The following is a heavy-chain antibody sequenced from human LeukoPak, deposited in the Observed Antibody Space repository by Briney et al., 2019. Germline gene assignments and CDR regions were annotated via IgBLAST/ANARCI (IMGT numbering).Heavy chain of an antibody. V-gene: IGHV4-59*01. CDR1: GGSISNYY. CDR3: ARDHYYDSSGYTFRH. CDR2: IYYSGST. J-gene: IGHJ1*01. Sequence: SETLSLACTVSGGSISNYYWSWIRQPPGKGLEWFGYIYYSGSTSYNPSLKSRVTISVDASKNQFSLKLSSVTAADTAVYYCARDHYYDSSGYTFRHWGQGTLVTVSS. D-gene: IGHD3-22*01.